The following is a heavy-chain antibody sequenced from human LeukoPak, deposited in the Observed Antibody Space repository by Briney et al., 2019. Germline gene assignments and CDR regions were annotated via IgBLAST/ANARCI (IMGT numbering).Heavy chain of an antibody. CDR2: TSGSGGST. CDR3: AKDKVPYGALTEDY. Sequence: GGSLRLSCAASGFTFSSYAMSWVRQAPGKGLEWVSATSGSGGSTYYADSVKGRFTISRDNSKNTLYLQMNSLRAEDTAVYYCAKDKVPYGALTEDYWGQGTLVTVSS. CDR1: GFTFSSYA. J-gene: IGHJ4*02. D-gene: IGHD1-14*01. V-gene: IGHV3-23*01.